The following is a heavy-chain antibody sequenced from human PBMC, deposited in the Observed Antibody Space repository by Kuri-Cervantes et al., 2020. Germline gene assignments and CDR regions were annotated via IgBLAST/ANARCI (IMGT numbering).Heavy chain of an antibody. V-gene: IGHV3-23*01. Sequence: GESLKISCAASGFTFSSYAMSWVRQAPGKGLEWVSIISGQGGSTLYTDSVKGRFSISRDNSKNIVFLQMDSLRAEDTAVYHCAKGSAATCDGDCSSRVLDYWGQGTLVTVSS. D-gene: IGHD2-21*02. J-gene: IGHJ4*02. CDR2: ISGQGGST. CDR3: AKGSAATCDGDCSSRVLDY. CDR1: GFTFSSYA.